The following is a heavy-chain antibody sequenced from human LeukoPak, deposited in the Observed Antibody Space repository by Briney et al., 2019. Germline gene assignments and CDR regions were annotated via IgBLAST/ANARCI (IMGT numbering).Heavy chain of an antibody. J-gene: IGHJ4*02. V-gene: IGHV3-7*01. Sequence: GGSLRLSCAASGFTFSSYWMSWVRQAPGKGLEWVANVKKDGSGKYYVDSVKGRFTISRDNAKTSLYLQMNSLRAEDTAVYYCARHLSGITGYTYGRGIDYWGQGTLLTVSS. CDR3: ARHLSGITGYTYGRGIDY. CDR1: GFTFSSYW. CDR2: VKKDGSGK. D-gene: IGHD5-18*01.